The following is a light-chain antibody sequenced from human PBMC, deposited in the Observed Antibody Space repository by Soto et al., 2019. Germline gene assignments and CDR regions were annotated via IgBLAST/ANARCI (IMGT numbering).Light chain of an antibody. Sequence: IILTQSPCTLSVSLGERATLSCRAGQSVSSNYLAWYQQKPGQAPRLLIYGASSSATGIPDKFSGSGSGTDFTLTINGLEPEDFAAYYCQQYNNWPRTFGQGTKVDI. CDR1: QSVSSNY. CDR3: QQYNNWPRT. CDR2: GAS. J-gene: IGKJ1*01. V-gene: IGKV3-20*01.